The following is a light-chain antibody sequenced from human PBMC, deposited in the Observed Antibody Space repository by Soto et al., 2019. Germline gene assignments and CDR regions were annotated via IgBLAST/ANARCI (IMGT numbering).Light chain of an antibody. CDR2: DAS. Sequence: EIVLTQSPATLSLSPGERGTLSCRASQSVSSTYLAWYQQKPGQAPRLLIYDASNRATGIPARFSGSGSGADFTLTISSLGPDESAVYYGHQRSYWPGSFGKGTKVEIK. CDR3: HQRSYWPGS. J-gene: IGKJ1*01. V-gene: IGKV3-11*01. CDR1: QSVSSTY.